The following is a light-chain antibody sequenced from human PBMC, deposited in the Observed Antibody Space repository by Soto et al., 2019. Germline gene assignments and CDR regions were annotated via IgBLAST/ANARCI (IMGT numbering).Light chain of an antibody. V-gene: IGKV1-5*03. CDR1: QSINIW. CDR3: QQYNDYSPWT. CDR2: RAS. J-gene: IGKJ1*01. Sequence: DIQMTQSPSTLSASVGDRVTITCRASQSINIWLAWYQQKPGKAPKLLIYRASVLESGVPSRFSGSGSGTEFTLNISSLQPDDFATYYCQQYNDYSPWTFGQGTKVEIK.